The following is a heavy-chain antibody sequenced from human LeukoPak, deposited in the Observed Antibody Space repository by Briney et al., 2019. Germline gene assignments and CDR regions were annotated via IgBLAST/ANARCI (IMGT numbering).Heavy chain of an antibody. CDR3: ARANLTHTYYFDY. Sequence: SETLSLTCAVYGGCFSGYYWTWIRQPPGNGLEWIAEINHSGSTNYNPSLKSRVTISVDTSKNQFSLKLSSVTAADTAVYYCARANLTHTYYFDYWGQGTLVTVSS. CDR2: INHSGST. J-gene: IGHJ4*02. D-gene: IGHD4/OR15-4a*01. CDR1: GGCFSGYY. V-gene: IGHV4-34*01.